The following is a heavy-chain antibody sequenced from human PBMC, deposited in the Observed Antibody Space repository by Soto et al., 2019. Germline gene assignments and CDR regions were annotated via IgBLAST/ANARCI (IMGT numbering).Heavy chain of an antibody. CDR2: TVPVFNAP. J-gene: IGHJ3*02. V-gene: IGHV1-69*06. D-gene: IGHD3-10*01. CDR3: ARGVFGSGNYYTGPSAFDI. Sequence: QVQLEQSGAEVKRPGSSVRVSCKASGGTLSDHGVSWLRQAPGQGLEWVGGTVPVFNAPNYAPKFQGRVTIAADKSTTVAYLELTSLRSDDTAFYYCARGVFGSGNYYTGPSAFDIWGQGTMVIVSS. CDR1: GGTLSDHG.